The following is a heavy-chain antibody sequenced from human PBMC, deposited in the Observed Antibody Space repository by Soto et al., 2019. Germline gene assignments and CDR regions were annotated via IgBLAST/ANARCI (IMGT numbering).Heavy chain of an antibody. CDR2: ILYDGSKT. CDR1: GFMFSSYG. V-gene: IGHV3-33*01. D-gene: IGHD3-16*01. J-gene: IGHJ4*02. CDR3: VRDGGDFDY. Sequence: PGGSLRLSCAASGFMFSSYGIHWVRQAPGKGLEWLTIILYDGSKTYYADSVKGRFTISRDNSKNTVYLQMNSLRVEDTAVYYCVRDGGDFDYWGQGTLVTVSS.